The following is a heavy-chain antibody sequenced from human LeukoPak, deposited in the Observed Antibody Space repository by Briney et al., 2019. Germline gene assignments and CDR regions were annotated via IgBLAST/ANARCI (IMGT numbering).Heavy chain of an antibody. CDR3: ARDLLWFGELLPDGVRAFDI. CDR2: INTNTGNP. Sequence: GASVKVSCKASGYTFTSYAMNWVRQAPGQGLEWMGWINTNTGNPTYAQGFTGRFVFSLDTSVSTAYLQISSLKAEDTAVYYCARDLLWFGELLPDGVRAFDIWGQGTMVTVSS. CDR1: GYTFTSYA. V-gene: IGHV7-4-1*02. J-gene: IGHJ3*02. D-gene: IGHD3-10*01.